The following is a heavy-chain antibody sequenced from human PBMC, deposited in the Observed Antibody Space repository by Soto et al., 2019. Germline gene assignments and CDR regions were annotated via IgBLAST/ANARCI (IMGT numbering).Heavy chain of an antibody. Sequence: GASVTVSCKASGYTFTSYGIRWVRQATGQGLEWMGWISAYNGNTNYAQKLQGRVTMTTDTSTSTAYMELRSLRSDDTAVYYCARDLDSSGYYDYYYGMDVGGQGTTVTVSS. CDR2: ISAYNGNT. D-gene: IGHD3-22*01. V-gene: IGHV1-18*01. J-gene: IGHJ6*02. CDR3: ARDLDSSGYYDYYYGMDV. CDR1: GYTFTSYG.